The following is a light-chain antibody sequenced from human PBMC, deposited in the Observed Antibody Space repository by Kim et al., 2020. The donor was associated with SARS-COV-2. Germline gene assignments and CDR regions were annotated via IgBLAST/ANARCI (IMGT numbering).Light chain of an antibody. Sequence: DIQMTQSPSTLSASVGDRVTITCRASQSVSSWLAWYQQKPGKAPKLLIYKASTLEGGVPSRFSGRGSGTEFTLTINSLQPDDFATYSCQQYDSHPYTFGPGTKLQIK. CDR1: QSVSSW. V-gene: IGKV1-5*03. J-gene: IGKJ2*01. CDR2: KAS. CDR3: QQYDSHPYT.